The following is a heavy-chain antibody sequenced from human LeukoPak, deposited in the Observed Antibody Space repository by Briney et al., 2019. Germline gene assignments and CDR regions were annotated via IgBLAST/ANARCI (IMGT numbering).Heavy chain of an antibody. V-gene: IGHV4-4*02. CDR1: SGSISSSNW. D-gene: IGHD3-22*01. J-gene: IGHJ4*02. CDR2: IYHSGST. Sequence: SGTLSLTCAVSSGSISSSNWWSWVRPPPGKGLEWIGEIYHSGSTNYNPSLKSRVTISGDKSKNQFSLKLSSVTAADTAVYYCARVGYDSSGYYSYFDYWGQGTLVTVSS. CDR3: ARVGYDSSGYYSYFDY.